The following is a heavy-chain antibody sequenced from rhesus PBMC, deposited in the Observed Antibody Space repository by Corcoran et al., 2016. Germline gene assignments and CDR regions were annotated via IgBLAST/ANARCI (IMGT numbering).Heavy chain of an antibody. CDR3: AIISYAGDFEF. V-gene: IGHV4-65*02. J-gene: IGHJ1*01. Sequence: QVQLQESGPGLVKPSETLSLTCGVSGGSISSTNWWSWIRQPPGKGLAWIGNIGGSSGSTYYNPSLKSRVTISKDTSKNQFSLKLSSVTAADTAVYYCAIISYAGDFEFWGQGALVTVSS. CDR1: GGSISSTNW. CDR2: IGGSSGST. D-gene: IGHD2-39*01.